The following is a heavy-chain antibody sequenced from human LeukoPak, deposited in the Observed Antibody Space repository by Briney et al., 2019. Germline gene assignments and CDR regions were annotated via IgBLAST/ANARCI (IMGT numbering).Heavy chain of an antibody. CDR3: ARVLPGFDWSRNYYFDY. V-gene: IGHV4-34*01. CDR2: INHSGRT. J-gene: IGHJ4*02. CDR1: GGSFSGYY. D-gene: IGHD3-9*01. Sequence: SETLSLTCAVYGGSFSGYYWSWIRQPPGKGLEWIGEINHSGRTNYNPSLKSRVTISVDTSKNQFSLKLSSVTAADTAVYYCARVLPGFDWSRNYYFDYWGQGTLVTVSS.